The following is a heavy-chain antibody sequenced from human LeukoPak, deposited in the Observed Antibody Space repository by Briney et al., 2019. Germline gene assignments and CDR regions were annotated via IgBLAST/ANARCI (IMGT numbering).Heavy chain of an antibody. CDR2: IYYSGST. CDR1: GGSISSSSYY. D-gene: IGHD3-10*01. V-gene: IGHV4-39*07. J-gene: IGHJ5*02. CDR3: ARAVRDRGVILPWFDP. Sequence: SETLSLTCTVSGGSISSSSYYWGWIRQPPGKGLEWIGSIYYSGSTYYNPSLKSRVTISVDTSKNQFSLKLSSVIAADTAVYYCARAVRDRGVILPWFDPWGQGTLVTVSS.